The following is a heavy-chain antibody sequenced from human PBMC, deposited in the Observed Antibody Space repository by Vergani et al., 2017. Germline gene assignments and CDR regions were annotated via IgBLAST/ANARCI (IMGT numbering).Heavy chain of an antibody. CDR3: ATKMEDDSSPYYYYYYMDV. CDR1: GGTFSSYA. J-gene: IGHJ6*03. V-gene: IGHV1-69*01. Sequence: QVQLVQSGAEVKKPGSSVKVSCKASGGTFSSYAISWVRQAPGQGLEWMGGIIPIFGTANYAQKFQGRVTITADESTSTAYMELSSLRSEDTAVYYCATKMEDDSSPYYYYYYMDVWGKGTTVTVSS. D-gene: IGHD6-13*01. CDR2: IIPIFGTA.